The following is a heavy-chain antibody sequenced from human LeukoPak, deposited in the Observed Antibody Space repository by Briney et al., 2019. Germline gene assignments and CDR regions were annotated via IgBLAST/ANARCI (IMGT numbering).Heavy chain of an antibody. J-gene: IGHJ4*02. V-gene: IGHV3-30*02. CDR2: IRYDGSNK. CDR1: GFTFSSYG. Sequence: PGGSLRLSCAASGFTFSSYGMHWVRQAPGKGLEWVAFIRYDGSNKYYADSVKGRFTISRDNSKNTLYPQMNSLRAEDTAVYYCAKVTGYDYVWGSYRNADYWGQGTLVTVSS. CDR3: AKVTGYDYVWGSYRNADY. D-gene: IGHD3-16*02.